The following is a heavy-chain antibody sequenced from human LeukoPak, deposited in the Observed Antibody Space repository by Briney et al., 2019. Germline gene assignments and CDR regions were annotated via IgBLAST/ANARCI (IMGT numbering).Heavy chain of an antibody. D-gene: IGHD3-9*01. J-gene: IGHJ3*02. CDR1: GGSISSSSYY. V-gene: IGHV4-39*02. CDR3: ARDVRYYDILTGPALDAFDI. CDR2: IYYSGST. Sequence: SETLSLTCTVSGGSISSSSYYWGWIRQPPGKGLEWIGSIYYSGSTYSNPSLKSRVTIFVDTSKNQFSLKLSSVTAADTAVYYCARDVRYYDILTGPALDAFDIWGQGTMVTVSS.